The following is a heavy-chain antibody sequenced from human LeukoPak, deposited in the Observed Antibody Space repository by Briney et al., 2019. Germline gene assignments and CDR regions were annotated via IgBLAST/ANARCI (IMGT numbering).Heavy chain of an antibody. J-gene: IGHJ6*03. CDR2: TYYRSKWYY. CDR1: GDSVSNNNVA. V-gene: IGHV6-1*01. Sequence: SQTLSLTCAISGDSVSNNNVAWNWIRQSPLRGLEWLGRTYYRSKWYYDYAPSVKSRITVNPDTSKNQFSLLLNSVSPEDTAVSFCARAAGQFGSGDYYYMDVWDTGTTVTVSS. D-gene: IGHD3-10*01. CDR3: ARAAGQFGSGDYYYMDV.